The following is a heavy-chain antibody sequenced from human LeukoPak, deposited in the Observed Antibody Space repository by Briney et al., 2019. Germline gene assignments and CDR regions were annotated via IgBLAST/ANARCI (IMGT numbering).Heavy chain of an antibody. J-gene: IGHJ1*01. CDR1: GGSFSGYY. D-gene: IGHD4/OR15-4a*01. V-gene: IGHV4-34*01. CDR2: INHSGST. CDR3: ARGRLSTYLQYFQH. Sequence: PSETLSLTCAVYGGSFSGYYWSWIRQPPGKGLEWIGEINHSGSTNYNPSLKSRVTISVDTSKNQFSLMLSSVTAADTAVYYCARGRLSTYLQYFQHWGQGTLVTVSS.